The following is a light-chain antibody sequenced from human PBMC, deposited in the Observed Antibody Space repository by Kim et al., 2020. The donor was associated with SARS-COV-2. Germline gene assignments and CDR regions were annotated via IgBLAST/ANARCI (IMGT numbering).Light chain of an antibody. Sequence: PGDSATLSGRASQSVGGNLAWYQQKPGQAPRLVIYGASTRATGVPARFSGSGYGTEFTLTISSLQSEDFAVYYCQQYNNWPPLTFGPGTKVDIK. V-gene: IGKV3-15*01. CDR3: QQYNNWPPLT. CDR1: QSVGGN. J-gene: IGKJ3*01. CDR2: GAS.